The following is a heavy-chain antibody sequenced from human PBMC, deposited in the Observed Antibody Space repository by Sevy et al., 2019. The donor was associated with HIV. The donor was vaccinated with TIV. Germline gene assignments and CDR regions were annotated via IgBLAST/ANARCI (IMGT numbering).Heavy chain of an antibody. Sequence: SETLSLTCTVSGGSLSSGSYYWSWIRQPPGKGLEWIGYIYYSGSTNYNPSLNSRITISVDTSKNEFSLNLTSVTAADTAVYYCARADWNGVVFDYWGQGTLVTVSS. V-gene: IGHV4-61*01. CDR1: GGSLSSGSYY. D-gene: IGHD1-1*01. J-gene: IGHJ4*02. CDR3: ARADWNGVVFDY. CDR2: IYYSGST.